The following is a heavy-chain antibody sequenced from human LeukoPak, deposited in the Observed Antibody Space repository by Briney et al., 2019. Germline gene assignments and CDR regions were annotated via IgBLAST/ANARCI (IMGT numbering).Heavy chain of an antibody. D-gene: IGHD6-13*01. V-gene: IGHV3-23*01. CDR1: GFTFNSYA. J-gene: IGHJ4*02. Sequence: GGSLRLSCAASGFTFNSYAMSWVRQAPGKGLEWVSAISGSGGGTYYADSVKGRFTISRDNSKNTLYLQMNSLRAEDTAVYYCAKGSVAAGFFDYWGQGTLVTVSS. CDR3: AKGSVAAGFFDY. CDR2: ISGSGGGT.